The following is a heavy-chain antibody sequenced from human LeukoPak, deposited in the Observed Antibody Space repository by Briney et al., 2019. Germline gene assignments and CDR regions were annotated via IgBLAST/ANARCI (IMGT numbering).Heavy chain of an antibody. V-gene: IGHV1-69*04. J-gene: IGHJ6*02. CDR1: GGTFSSYA. D-gene: IGHD3-22*01. CDR2: IIPILGIA. Sequence: SVKVSCKASGGTFSSYAISWVRQAPGQGLEWMGRIIPILGIANYAQKFQGRVTITADKSTSTAYMELSSLRSEDTAVYYCARDGGYYYDRHGMDVWGQGPTVTVSS. CDR3: ARDGGYYYDRHGMDV.